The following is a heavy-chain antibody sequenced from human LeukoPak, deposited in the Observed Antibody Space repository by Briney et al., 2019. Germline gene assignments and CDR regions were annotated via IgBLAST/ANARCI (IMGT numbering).Heavy chain of an antibody. CDR1: GFTFSSYW. CDR3: ARVSYGDPEADAFDI. D-gene: IGHD4-17*01. CDR2: INSDGSST. V-gene: IGHV3-74*01. J-gene: IGHJ3*02. Sequence: PGGSLRLSCAASGFTFSSYWMHWVRQAPGKGLVWVSRINSDGSSTSYADSVKGRFTISRDNAKNTLYLQMNSLRAEDTAVYYCARVSYGDPEADAFDIWGQGTMVTVSS.